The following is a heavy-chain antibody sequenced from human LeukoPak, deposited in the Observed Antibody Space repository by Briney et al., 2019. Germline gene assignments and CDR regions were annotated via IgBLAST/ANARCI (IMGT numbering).Heavy chain of an antibody. J-gene: IGHJ5*02. D-gene: IGHD6-6*01. Sequence: GASLKISCKGSGYSFTSYWIGWVRQMPGKVLEWMGIIYPGDSDTRYSPSFQGQVTISAGKSISTAYLQWSSLKASDTAMYYCASKSIAARQGFYPWGQGTLVTVSS. CDR1: GYSFTSYW. CDR2: IYPGDSDT. V-gene: IGHV5-51*01. CDR3: ASKSIAARQGFYP.